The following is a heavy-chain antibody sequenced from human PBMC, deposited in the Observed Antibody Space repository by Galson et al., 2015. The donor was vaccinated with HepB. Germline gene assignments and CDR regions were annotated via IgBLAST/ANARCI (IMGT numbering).Heavy chain of an antibody. V-gene: IGHV3-21*01. CDR1: GFTFRSYS. J-gene: IGHJ4*02. CDR3: ARGGLQKQRNDYFDF. CDR2: ISPNDDYI. D-gene: IGHD3-10*01. Sequence: SLRLSCAASGFTFRSYSMNWVRQAPGKGLEWVSSISPNDDYIYYAGTLRGRFSISRDNARNSLYLQMNSLRAEDTAVYYCARGGLQKQRNDYFDFWGRGTLVTVSS.